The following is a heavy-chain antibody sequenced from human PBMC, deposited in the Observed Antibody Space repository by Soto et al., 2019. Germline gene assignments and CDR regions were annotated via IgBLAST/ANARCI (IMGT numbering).Heavy chain of an antibody. D-gene: IGHD3-3*01. CDR2: ISWNSGSI. CDR1: GFTFDDYA. Sequence: EVQLVESGGGLVQPGRSLRLSCTASGFTFDDYAMHWVRQAPGKGLEWVSGISWNSGSIGYADSVKGRFTISRDNAKNSLYLQMNSLIAEDTALYYCAKAQPRYYVFWSGSPYYFDYWGQGTLVTVSS. J-gene: IGHJ4*02. V-gene: IGHV3-9*01. CDR3: AKAQPRYYVFWSGSPYYFDY.